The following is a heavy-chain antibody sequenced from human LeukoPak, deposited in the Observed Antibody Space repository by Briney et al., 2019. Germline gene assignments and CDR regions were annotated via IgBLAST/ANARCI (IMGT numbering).Heavy chain of an antibody. CDR1: GGSFSGYY. CDR2: INHSGST. V-gene: IGHV4-34*01. D-gene: IGHD2-2*01. J-gene: IGHJ6*03. Sequence: PSETLSLTCAVYGGSFSGYYWSWIRQPPGKGLEWIGEINHSGSTNHNPSLKSRVTISVDTSKNQFSLKLSSVTAADTAVYYCARFANPAAPYYYYYYYMDVWGKGTTVTVSS. CDR3: ARFANPAAPYYYYYYYMDV.